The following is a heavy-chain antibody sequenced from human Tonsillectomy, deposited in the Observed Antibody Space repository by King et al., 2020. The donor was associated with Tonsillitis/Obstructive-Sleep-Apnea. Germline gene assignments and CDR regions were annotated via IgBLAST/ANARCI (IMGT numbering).Heavy chain of an antibody. V-gene: IGHV1-69*01. D-gene: IGHD2-2*01. CDR3: ARGEGYCSSTSCLGRLYYFDY. CDR1: GGTFSSYA. CDR2: IIPIFGTA. Sequence: QLVQSGAEVKKPGSSVKVSCKASGGTFSSYAISWVRQAPGQGLEWMGGIIPIFGTANYAQKFQGRVTITADESTSTAYMGLGSLRSEDTAVYYCARGEGYCSSTSCLGRLYYFDYWGQGTLVTVSS. J-gene: IGHJ4*02.